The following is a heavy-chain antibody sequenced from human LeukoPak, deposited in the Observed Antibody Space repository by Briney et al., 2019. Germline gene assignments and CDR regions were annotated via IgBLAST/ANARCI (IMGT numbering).Heavy chain of an antibody. CDR2: INPSGGST. V-gene: IGHV1-46*01. J-gene: IGHJ6*03. Sequence: ASVKVSCKASGYTFTSYYMHWVRQAPGQGLEWMGIINPSGGSTSYAQKFQGRVTMTRDTSTSTVYMELSSLRSEDTAVYYCARGVSYDFWSGYYPPLYYYYYMGVWGKGTTVTVSS. CDR1: GYTFTSYY. D-gene: IGHD3-3*01. CDR3: ARGVSYDFWSGYYPPLYYYYYMGV.